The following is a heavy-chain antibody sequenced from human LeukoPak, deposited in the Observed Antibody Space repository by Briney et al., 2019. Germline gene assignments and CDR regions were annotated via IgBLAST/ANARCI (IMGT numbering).Heavy chain of an antibody. V-gene: IGHV4-31*03. D-gene: IGHD5-18*01. J-gene: IGHJ6*02. CDR2: IYYSGST. CDR3: AGRGGIQLWPDGHYYGMDV. CDR1: GGSISSGGYY. Sequence: SETLSLTCTVSGGSISSGGYYWSWIRQHPGKGLEWIGYIYYSGSTYYNPSLKSRVTISVDTSKNQFSLKLSSVTAADTAVYYCAGRGGIQLWPDGHYYGMDVWGQGTTVTVSS.